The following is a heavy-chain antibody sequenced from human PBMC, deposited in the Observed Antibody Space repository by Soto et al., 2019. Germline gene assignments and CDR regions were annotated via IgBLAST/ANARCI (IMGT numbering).Heavy chain of an antibody. J-gene: IGHJ4*02. D-gene: IGHD5-18*01. CDR1: GGSISNFH. CDR2: IYYSGN. V-gene: IGHV4-59*01. Sequence: PSETLSLTCNVSGGSISNFHLSWIRQPPGKGLEWIGYIYYSGNYYNPSLTSRASMSLDKSKNQFSLHLKSVTAADTALYFCALGGYNYGRPFDFWGQGTRVTVSS. CDR3: ALGGYNYGRPFDF.